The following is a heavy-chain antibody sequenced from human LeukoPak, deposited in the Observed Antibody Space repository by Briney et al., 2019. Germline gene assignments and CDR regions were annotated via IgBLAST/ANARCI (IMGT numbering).Heavy chain of an antibody. D-gene: IGHD3-3*01. V-gene: IGHV3-7*01. J-gene: IGHJ6*02. Sequence: GGSLRLSCAASGFTFSSYWMSWVRQAPGKGLEWVANIKQDGSEKYYVDSVKGRFTISRDNAKNSLYLQMNSLRAEDTAVYYCARDSGPYYDFWSGYFNNYYHGMDVWGQGTTVTVSS. CDR3: ARDSGPYYDFWSGYFNNYYHGMDV. CDR2: IKQDGSEK. CDR1: GFTFSSYW.